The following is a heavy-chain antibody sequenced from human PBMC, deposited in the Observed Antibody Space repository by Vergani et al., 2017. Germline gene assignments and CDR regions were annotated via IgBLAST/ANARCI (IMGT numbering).Heavy chain of an antibody. CDR2: IIPIFGTA. D-gene: IGHD6-19*01. V-gene: IGHV1-69*01. CDR3: ARPYSSGGYSGSKNAFDI. J-gene: IGHJ3*02. CDR1: GGTFSSYA. Sequence: QVQLVQSGAEVKKPGSSVKVSCKASGGTFSSYAISWVRQAPGQGLEWMGGIIPIFGTANYAQKFQGRVTITADESTSTAYMELSSLRSEDTDVYYCARPYSSGGYSGSKNAFDIWGQGTMVTVSS.